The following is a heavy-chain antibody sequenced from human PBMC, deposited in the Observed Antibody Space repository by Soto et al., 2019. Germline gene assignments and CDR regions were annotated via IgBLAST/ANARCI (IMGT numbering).Heavy chain of an antibody. D-gene: IGHD3-10*01. Sequence: PGGSLRLSCAASGFTFSSYSMSWVRQAPGKGLEWVSAISGSGGSTYYADSVKGRFTISRDNSKNTLYLQMNSLRAEDTAVYYCATPLKQKITMVRGVIDFDYWGQGTLVTVSS. CDR3: ATPLKQKITMVRGVIDFDY. CDR1: GFTFSSYS. J-gene: IGHJ4*02. CDR2: ISGSGGST. V-gene: IGHV3-23*01.